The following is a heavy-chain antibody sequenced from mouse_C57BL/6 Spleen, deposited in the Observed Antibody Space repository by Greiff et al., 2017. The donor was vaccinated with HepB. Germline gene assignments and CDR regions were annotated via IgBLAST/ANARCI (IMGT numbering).Heavy chain of an antibody. Sequence: QVQLKQPGAELVMPGASVKLSCKASGYTFTSYWMHWVKQRPGQGLERIGEIDPSDSYTNYNQKFKGKSTLTVDKSSSTAYMQLSSLTSEDSAVYYCARGLLRSDYWGQGTTLTVSS. CDR3: ARGLLRSDY. CDR2: IDPSDSYT. J-gene: IGHJ2*01. CDR1: GYTFTSYW. V-gene: IGHV1-69*01. D-gene: IGHD1-1*01.